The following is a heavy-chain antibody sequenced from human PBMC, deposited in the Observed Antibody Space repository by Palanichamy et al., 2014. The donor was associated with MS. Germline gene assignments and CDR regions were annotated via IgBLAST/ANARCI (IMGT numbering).Heavy chain of an antibody. D-gene: IGHD6-13*01. V-gene: IGHV3-33*01. CDR3: AREGRDPSSSWYSWWFDP. Sequence: QVQLVEVWGRRGPAWRSLRLSCAASGFTFSSYGMHWVRQAPGKGLEWVAVIWYDGSNKYYADSVKGRFTISRDNSKNTLYLQMNSLRAEDTAVYYCAREGRDPSSSWYSWWFDPWGQGTLVTVSS. CDR1: GFTFSSYG. J-gene: IGHJ5*02. CDR2: IWYDGSNK.